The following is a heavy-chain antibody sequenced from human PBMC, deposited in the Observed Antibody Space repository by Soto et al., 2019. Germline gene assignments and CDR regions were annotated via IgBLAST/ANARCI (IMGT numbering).Heavy chain of an antibody. Sequence: ASVKVSCKASGYTFTSYGISWVRQAPGQGLEWMGWISAYNGNTNYAQKLQGRVTMTTDTSTSTAYMELRSLRSDDTAVYYCARDGPYYYDNSCSGYFDYWGQGTLVTVSS. CDR3: ARDGPYYYDNSCSGYFDY. CDR2: ISAYNGNT. V-gene: IGHV1-18*01. J-gene: IGHJ4*02. D-gene: IGHD3-22*01. CDR1: GYTFTSYG.